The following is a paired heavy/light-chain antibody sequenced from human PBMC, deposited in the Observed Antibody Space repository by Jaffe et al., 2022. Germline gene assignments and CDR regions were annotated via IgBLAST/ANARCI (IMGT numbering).Light chain of an antibody. CDR2: GAS. Sequence: EIVMTQSPATLSVSPGERATLSCRASQSVSSNLAWYQQKPGQAPRLLIYGASTRATGIPARFSGSGSGTEFTLTISSLQSEDFAVYYCQQYNNWPTFGQGTKVEIK. J-gene: IGKJ1*01. CDR1: QSVSSN. CDR3: QQYNNWPT. V-gene: IGKV3-15*01.
Heavy chain of an antibody. CDR1: GGTFSSYA. D-gene: IGHD3-10*01. J-gene: IGHJ6*03. Sequence: QVQLVQSGAEVKKPGSSVKVSCKASGGTFSSYAISWVRQAPGQGLEWMGGIIPIFGTANYAQKFQGRVTITTDESTSTAYMELSSLRSEDTAVYYCARHWGYGSGSYYPNPLYYYYYYMDVWGKGTTVTVSS. CDR2: IIPIFGTA. V-gene: IGHV1-69*05. CDR3: ARHWGYGSGSYYPNPLYYYYYYMDV.